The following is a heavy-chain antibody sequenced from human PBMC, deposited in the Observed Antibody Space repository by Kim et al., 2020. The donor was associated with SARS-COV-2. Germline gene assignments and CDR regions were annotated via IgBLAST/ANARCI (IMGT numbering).Heavy chain of an antibody. V-gene: IGHV3-30*04. CDR2: ISYDGSNK. J-gene: IGHJ4*02. CDR3: ARDRGNHIDY. D-gene: IGHD2-15*01. Sequence: GGSLRLSYAASGFTFSSYAMHWVRQAPGKGLEWVAVISYDGSNKYYADSVKGRFTISRDNSKNTLYLQMNSLRAEDTAVYYCARDRGNHIDYWGQGTLVTVSS. CDR1: GFTFSSYA.